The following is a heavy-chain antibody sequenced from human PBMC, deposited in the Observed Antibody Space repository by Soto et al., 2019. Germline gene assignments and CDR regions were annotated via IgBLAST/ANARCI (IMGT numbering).Heavy chain of an antibody. CDR2: ISAYNGNT. D-gene: IGHD2-15*01. Sequence: QVQLVQSGAEVKKPGASVKVSCKASGYTFTSYGISWVRQAPGQGLEWMGWISAYNGNTNYAQKLQGRVTMTTDTSMSTAYMELRILRSDDTAVYYCVVAAQPYYFDYWGQGTLVTVSS. J-gene: IGHJ4*02. CDR3: VVAAQPYYFDY. V-gene: IGHV1-18*01. CDR1: GYTFTSYG.